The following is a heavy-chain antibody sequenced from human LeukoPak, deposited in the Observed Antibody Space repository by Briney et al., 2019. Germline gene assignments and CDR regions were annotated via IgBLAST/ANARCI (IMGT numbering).Heavy chain of an antibody. D-gene: IGHD1-26*01. CDR2: IIPILGIA. CDR3: ARTFGGSYVDY. Sequence: SVKVSCKASGGTFSSYAISWVRQAPGQGLEWMGRIIPILGIANYAQKFQGRVTITADKSTSTAYMELSSLRSEDTAVYYCARTFGGSYVDYWGQGTLVTVSS. CDR1: GGTFSSYA. V-gene: IGHV1-69*04. J-gene: IGHJ4*02.